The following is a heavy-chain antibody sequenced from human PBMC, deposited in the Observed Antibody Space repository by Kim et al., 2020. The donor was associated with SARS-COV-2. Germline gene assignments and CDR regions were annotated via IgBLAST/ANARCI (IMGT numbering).Heavy chain of an antibody. CDR2: ISSNSSYI. J-gene: IGHJ4*02. Sequence: GGSLRLSCAASGFTFSSYSMNWVRQAPGKGLEWVSSISSNSSYIYYADSVKGRFTISRDNAKNSLYLQMNSLRAEDTAVYYCARDPHYYGSGSYYTGGYWGQGTLVTVSS. CDR3: ARDPHYYGSGSYYTGGY. V-gene: IGHV3-21*01. CDR1: GFTFSSYS. D-gene: IGHD3-10*01.